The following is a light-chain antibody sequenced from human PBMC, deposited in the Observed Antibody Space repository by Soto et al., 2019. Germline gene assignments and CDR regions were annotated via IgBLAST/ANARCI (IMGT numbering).Light chain of an antibody. V-gene: IGLV2-14*01. CDR2: DVT. CDR1: SSDVGGYNF. Sequence: QSALTKPASGTGSPGQSISISCIGTSSDVGGYNFVSWYQQHPGKAPKLMIYDVTNRPSGASNRFSGSKSGNTASLTISGLQAEDEADYYCSSYTSSGTDVFGTGTKVTVL. CDR3: SSYTSSGTDV. J-gene: IGLJ1*01.